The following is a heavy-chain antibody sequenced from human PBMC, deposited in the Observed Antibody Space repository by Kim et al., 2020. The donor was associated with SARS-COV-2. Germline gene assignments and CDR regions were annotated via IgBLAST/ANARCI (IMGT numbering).Heavy chain of an antibody. CDR2: INTNTGNP. V-gene: IGHV7-4-1*02. CDR1: GYTFTSYA. CDR3: ASRDRSIAARYYYGMDV. Sequence: ASVKVSCKASGYTFTSYAMNWVRQAPGQGLEWMGWINTNTGNPTYAQGFTGRFVFSLDTSVSTAYLQISSLKAEDTAVYYRASRDRSIAARYYYGMDVWGQGTTVPVSS. J-gene: IGHJ6*02. D-gene: IGHD6-6*01.